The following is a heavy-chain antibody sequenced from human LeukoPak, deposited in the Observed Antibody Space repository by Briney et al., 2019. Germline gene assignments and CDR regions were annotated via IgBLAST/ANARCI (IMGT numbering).Heavy chain of an antibody. D-gene: IGHD6-19*01. V-gene: IGHV1-69*04. CDR3: ARDDLNEAGTSH. CDR1: GGTFSSYA. Sequence: SVKVSCKASGGTFSSYAISWVRQAPGQGLEWMGRIIPILGIANYAQKFQGRVTMTRDTSTSTVYMELSSLRSEDTAVYYCARDDLNEAGTSHWGQGTLVTVSS. CDR2: IIPILGIA. J-gene: IGHJ4*02.